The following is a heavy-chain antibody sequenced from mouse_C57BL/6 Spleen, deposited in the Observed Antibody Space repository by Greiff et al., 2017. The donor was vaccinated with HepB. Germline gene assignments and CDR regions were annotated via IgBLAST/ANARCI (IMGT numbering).Heavy chain of an antibody. J-gene: IGHJ3*01. D-gene: IGHD2-5*01. CDR1: GYTFPSYW. V-gene: IGHV1-55*01. CDR3: ARAGYSNYNLPY. CDR2: IYPGSGST. Sequence: QVQLQQPGAELVKPGASVKMSCKASGYTFPSYWITWVKQRPGQGLAWIGDIYPGSGSTNYNEKFKSKATLTVDTSSSTAYMQISSLTSEDSAVYYCARAGYSNYNLPYWGQGTLVTVSA.